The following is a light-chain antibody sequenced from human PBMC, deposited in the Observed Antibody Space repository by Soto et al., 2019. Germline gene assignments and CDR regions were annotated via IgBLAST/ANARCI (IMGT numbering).Light chain of an antibody. Sequence: EIVLTQSPATLSLSPGERVTLSCRASQSFSSYLAWYQQKPGQAPRLLIYDASKRATGIPARFSGRGSGTEFTLTISSLEPEDFAGYYCQQRSNWPPVITLGQGTRLEIK. J-gene: IGKJ5*01. CDR2: DAS. CDR3: QQRSNWPPVIT. CDR1: QSFSSY. V-gene: IGKV3-11*01.